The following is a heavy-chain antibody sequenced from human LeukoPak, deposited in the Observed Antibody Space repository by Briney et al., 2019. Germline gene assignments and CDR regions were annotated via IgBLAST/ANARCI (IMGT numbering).Heavy chain of an antibody. D-gene: IGHD2-8*01. CDR2: IIPIFGTA. J-gene: IGHJ6*03. V-gene: IGHV1-69*13. CDR3: ARGSSAPHLIYYYMDV. Sequence: ASVKVSCKASGGTFSSYAISWVRQAPGQGLEWMGGIIPIFGTASYAQKFQGRVTITADESTSTAYMELSSLRSEDTAVYYCARGSSAPHLIYYYMDVWGKGTTVTVSS. CDR1: GGTFSSYA.